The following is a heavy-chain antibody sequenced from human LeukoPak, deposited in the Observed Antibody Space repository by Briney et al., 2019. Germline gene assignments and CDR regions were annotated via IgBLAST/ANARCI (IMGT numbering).Heavy chain of an antibody. CDR1: GGSISSYY. CDR2: IYTSGMT. J-gene: IGHJ4*02. D-gene: IGHD1-26*01. CDR3: ARDRVSGTIDY. Sequence: SETLSLTCTVSGGSISSYYWSWIRQPAGKGLEWIGRIYTSGMTNYNPSLKSRVTMSVDTSKNHFSLKLSSVTAADTAVYYCARDRVSGTIDYWGQGTLVTVSS. V-gene: IGHV4-4*07.